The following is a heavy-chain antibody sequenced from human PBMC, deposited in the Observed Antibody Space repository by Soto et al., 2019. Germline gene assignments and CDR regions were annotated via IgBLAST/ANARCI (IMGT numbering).Heavy chain of an antibody. CDR1: GFTFTDSS. CDR3: AKVSWGSYDSGTPYFDP. CDR2: FISDDATS. V-gene: IGHV3-23*01. Sequence: GGSLRLSCAVSGFTFTDSSVAWVRQAPGKGLERVATFISDDATSYFPGSVKGRFTLSRDTSQNTLFLQMTSLRAEDTALYYCAKVSWGSYDSGTPYFDPWGQGTLVTVSS. D-gene: IGHD3-10*01. J-gene: IGHJ5*02.